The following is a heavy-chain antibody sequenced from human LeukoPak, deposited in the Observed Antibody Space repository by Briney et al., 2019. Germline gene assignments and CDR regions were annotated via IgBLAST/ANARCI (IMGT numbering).Heavy chain of an antibody. CDR2: ISGSGGST. D-gene: IGHD7-27*01. J-gene: IGHJ4*02. Sequence: GSLRLSCAASGFTFSSYAMSWVRQAPGKGLEWVSAISGSGGSTYYADSVKGRFTISRDNSKNTLYLQTNSMRAEDTAVYYCAKDPWGTGDPYYFDYWGQGTLVTVSS. CDR3: AKDPWGTGDPYYFDY. V-gene: IGHV3-23*01. CDR1: GFTFSSYA.